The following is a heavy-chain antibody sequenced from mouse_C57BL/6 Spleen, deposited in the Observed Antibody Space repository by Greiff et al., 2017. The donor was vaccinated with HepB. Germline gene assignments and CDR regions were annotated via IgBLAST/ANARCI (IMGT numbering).Heavy chain of an antibody. J-gene: IGHJ1*03. CDR2: ISSGGSYT. CDR1: GFTFSSYG. CDR3: AREITTVVATHWYFDV. Sequence: EVQLQESGGDLVKPGGSLKLSCAASGFTFSSYGMSWVRQTPDKRLEWVATISSGGSYTYYPDSVKGRFTISRDNAKNTLYLQMSSLKSEDTAMYYCAREITTVVATHWYFDVWGTGTTVTVSS. D-gene: IGHD1-1*01. V-gene: IGHV5-6*01.